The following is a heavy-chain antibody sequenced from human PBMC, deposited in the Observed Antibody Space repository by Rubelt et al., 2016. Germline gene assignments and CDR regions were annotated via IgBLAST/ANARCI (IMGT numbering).Heavy chain of an antibody. CDR1: GGSFSGYY. J-gene: IGHJ4*02. CDR2: INHSGST. CDR3: ARLEGSSEIFDY. V-gene: IGHV4-34*01. Sequence: QVQLQQWGAGLLKPSETLSLTCAVYGGSFSGYYWSWIRQPPGKGLEWIGEINHSGSTNYNPSLKSRVTISVDTSKNQFSLKLSSVTAADTAVYYCARLEGSSEIFDYWGQGTLVTVSS. D-gene: IGHD6-6*01.